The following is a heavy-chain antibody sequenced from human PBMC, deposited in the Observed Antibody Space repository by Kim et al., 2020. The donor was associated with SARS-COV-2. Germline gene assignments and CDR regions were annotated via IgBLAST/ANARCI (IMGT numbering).Heavy chain of an antibody. CDR3: AKDSYSGSYQGYFQH. D-gene: IGHD1-26*01. Sequence: DSVKGRVTISRDNAKNSLYLQMNSLRAEDTALYYCAKDSYSGSYQGYFQHWGQGTLVTVSS. V-gene: IGHV3-9*01. J-gene: IGHJ1*01.